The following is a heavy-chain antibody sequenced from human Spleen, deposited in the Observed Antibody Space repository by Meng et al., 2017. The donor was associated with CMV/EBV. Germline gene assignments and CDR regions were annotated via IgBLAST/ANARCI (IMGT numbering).Heavy chain of an antibody. J-gene: IGHJ5*02. CDR2: IKQDGSEK. CDR1: GSTFSSYW. Sequence: GESLKISFAASGSTFSSYWMSWVRQAPGKGLEWVANIKQDGSEKYYVDSVKGRFTISRDNAKNSLYLQMNSLRAEDTAVYYCARGGHQQLSRRWWFDPWGQGTLVTVSS. D-gene: IGHD2-2*01. V-gene: IGHV3-7*01. CDR3: ARGGHQQLSRRWWFDP.